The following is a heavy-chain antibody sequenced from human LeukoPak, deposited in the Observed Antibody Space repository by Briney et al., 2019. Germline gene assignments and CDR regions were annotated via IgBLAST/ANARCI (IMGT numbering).Heavy chain of an antibody. CDR3: ATLWDPVAGTTQPLL. D-gene: IGHD6-19*01. Sequence: GGSLRLSCAASGFTFSSYEMNRVRQAPGKGLEWVSYISGSGSTIYYGDSLKGRFTISRDNANNSLYLQMNSLRVEDTALYYCATLWDPVAGTTQPLLWGQGTPVTVSS. J-gene: IGHJ4*02. V-gene: IGHV3-48*03. CDR2: ISGSGSTI. CDR1: GFTFSSYE.